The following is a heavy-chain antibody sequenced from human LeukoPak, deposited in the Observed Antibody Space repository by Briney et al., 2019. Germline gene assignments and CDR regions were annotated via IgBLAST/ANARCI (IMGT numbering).Heavy chain of an antibody. CDR1: GLTFSSVS. CDR2: ISTSSRTI. D-gene: IGHD2-15*01. V-gene: IGHV3-48*01. Sequence: GGSLRLSCVASGLTFSSVSMNWVRQVPGRGLEWIGYISTSSRTIYYSDSVKGRFTISRDNSKNTLYLQMNSLRAEDTAVYYCAREALGCSGGSCYFDYWGQGTLVTVSS. CDR3: AREALGCSGGSCYFDY. J-gene: IGHJ4*02.